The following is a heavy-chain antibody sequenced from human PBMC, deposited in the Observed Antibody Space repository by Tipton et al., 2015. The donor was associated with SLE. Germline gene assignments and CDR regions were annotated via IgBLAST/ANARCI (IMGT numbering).Heavy chain of an antibody. V-gene: IGHV3-23*01. CDR1: GFTFSSYW. CDR3: AKDLYSGGRPVGFDY. J-gene: IGHJ4*02. Sequence: GSLRLSCAASGFTFSSYWMSWVRQAPEKGLEWVSGISGSGDSTYSGDSVKGRFTISRDNSKNTLYLQMNSLRAEDTATYFCAKDLYSGGRPVGFDYWGQGLLVTVSS. D-gene: IGHD1-26*01. CDR2: ISGSGDST.